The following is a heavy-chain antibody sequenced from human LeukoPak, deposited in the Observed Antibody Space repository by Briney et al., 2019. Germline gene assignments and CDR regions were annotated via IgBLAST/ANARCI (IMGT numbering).Heavy chain of an antibody. D-gene: IGHD4-17*01. J-gene: IGHJ4*02. Sequence: ASVKVSCKASGYTFTSYDINWVRQAPGQGLEWMGWINPNSGGTNYAQKFQGRVTMTRDTSISTAYMELSRLRSDDTAVYYCARDSYYGDSRSLHFDYWGQGPLVTVSS. CDR2: INPNSGGT. CDR1: GYTFTSYD. CDR3: ARDSYYGDSRSLHFDY. V-gene: IGHV1-2*02.